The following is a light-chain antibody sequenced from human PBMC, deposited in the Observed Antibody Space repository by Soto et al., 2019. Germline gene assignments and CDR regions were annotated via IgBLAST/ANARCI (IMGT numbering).Light chain of an antibody. CDR1: QSISSW. V-gene: IGKV1-5*03. CDR3: QQYNSYSLYT. Sequence: DIQMTQSPSTLSASVGDRVTITCRASQSISSWLAWYQQKPGKAPKLLIYKASSLESGAPSRFSGSGAGTAFTLTISSLQPDDFATYDCQQYNSYSLYTFGQGTKLEIK. J-gene: IGKJ2*01. CDR2: KAS.